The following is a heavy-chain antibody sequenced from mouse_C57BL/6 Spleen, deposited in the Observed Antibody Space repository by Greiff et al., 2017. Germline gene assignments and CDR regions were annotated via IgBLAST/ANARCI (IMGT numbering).Heavy chain of an antibody. J-gene: IGHJ1*03. CDR2: ISDGGSYT. CDR3: ARGLYDYDRSYWYFDV. V-gene: IGHV5-4*03. Sequence: DVMLVESGGGLVKPGGSLKLSCAASGFTFSSYAMSWVRQTPEKRLEWVATISDGGSYTYYPDNVKGRFTISRDNAKNNLYLQMSHLKSEDTAMYYCARGLYDYDRSYWYFDVWGTGTTVTVSS. D-gene: IGHD2-4*01. CDR1: GFTFSSYA.